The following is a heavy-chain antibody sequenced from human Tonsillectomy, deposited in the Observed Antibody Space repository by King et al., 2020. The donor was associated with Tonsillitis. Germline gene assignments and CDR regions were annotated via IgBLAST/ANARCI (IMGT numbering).Heavy chain of an antibody. CDR2: IYYSGSP. J-gene: IGHJ4*02. Sequence: VQLQESGPGLVKPSETLSLTCTVSGGSVSSGSYYWSWIRQPPGKGLEWIGYIYYSGSPNYNPSLKSRVTISVDTSKNQFSLKLSSVTAADTAVYYCARFSTRSSGYYKYWGQGTLVTVSS. CDR1: GGSVSSGSYY. CDR3: ARFSTRSSGYYKY. D-gene: IGHD3-22*01. V-gene: IGHV4-61*01.